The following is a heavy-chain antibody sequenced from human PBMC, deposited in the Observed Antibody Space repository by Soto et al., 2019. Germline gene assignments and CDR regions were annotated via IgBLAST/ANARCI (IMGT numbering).Heavy chain of an antibody. CDR2: ISYDGSNK. CDR1: GFTFSSYA. J-gene: IGHJ4*02. V-gene: IGHV3-30-3*01. CDR3: ARTRITMIVVENGIDY. Sequence: GGSLRLSCAASGFTFSSYAMHWVRQAPGKGLEWVAVISYDGSNKYYADSVKGRFTISRDNSKNTLYLQMNSLRAEDTAVYYCARTRITMIVVENGIDYWGQGTLVTVSS. D-gene: IGHD3-22*01.